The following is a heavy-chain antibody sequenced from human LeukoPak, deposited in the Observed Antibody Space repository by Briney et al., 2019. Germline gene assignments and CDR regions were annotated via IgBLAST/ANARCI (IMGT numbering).Heavy chain of an antibody. J-gene: IGHJ6*02. D-gene: IGHD1-26*01. CDR3: ARDLLRNSYYYGMDV. CDR1: GFTFSSYS. Sequence: GGSLRLSCAASGFTFSSYSTNWVRQAPGKGLEWVSSISSSSTYIYYADSVKGRFTISRDNAKNSLYLQMNSLRAEDTAVYYCARDLLRNSYYYGMDVWGQGTTVTVSS. V-gene: IGHV3-21*01. CDR2: ISSSSTYI.